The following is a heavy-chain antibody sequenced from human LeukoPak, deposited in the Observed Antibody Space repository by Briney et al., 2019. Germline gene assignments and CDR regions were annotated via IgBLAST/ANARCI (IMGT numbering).Heavy chain of an antibody. D-gene: IGHD1-14*01. CDR1: GFTFSSYS. J-gene: IGHJ4*02. CDR3: ARSGALTYTLDY. Sequence: GGSLRLSCAASGFTFSSYSMNWVRQAPGKGLEWVSSISSSSSYIYYADSVKGRFTISRDNAKNSLYLQMNSLRAEDTAVYYCARSGALTYTLDYWGQGTLVTVSS. V-gene: IGHV3-21*01. CDR2: ISSSSSYI.